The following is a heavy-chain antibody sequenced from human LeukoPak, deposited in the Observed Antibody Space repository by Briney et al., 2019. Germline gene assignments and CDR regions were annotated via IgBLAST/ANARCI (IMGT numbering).Heavy chain of an antibody. V-gene: IGHV3-7*01. CDR3: ARSSPPGPYYDFWSGYFDY. D-gene: IGHD3-3*01. Sequence: GSLRLSCAASGFTFSGYWMSWVRQAPGTGLEWVANIKQDGSEKYYVDSVKGRFTISRDNAKNSLYLQMNSLRAEDTAVYYCARSSPPGPYYDFWSGYFDYWGQGTLVTVSS. J-gene: IGHJ4*02. CDR1: GFTFSGYW. CDR2: IKQDGSEK.